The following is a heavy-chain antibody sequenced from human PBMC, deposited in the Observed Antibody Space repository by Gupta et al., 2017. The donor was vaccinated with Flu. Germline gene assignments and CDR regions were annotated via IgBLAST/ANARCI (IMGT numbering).Heavy chain of an antibody. Sequence: QVQLVDSGGGLVKPGGSLRLSCAASGFTFSDYYMSWIRQAPGKGLEWVSYISSSGSTIYYADSVKGRFTISRDNAKNSLYLQMNSLRAEDTAVYYCARDARWGIVVVPAATDFDYWGQGTLVTVSS. V-gene: IGHV3-11*01. CDR3: ARDARWGIVVVPAATDFDY. CDR1: GFTFSDYY. D-gene: IGHD2-2*01. J-gene: IGHJ4*02. CDR2: ISSSGSTI.